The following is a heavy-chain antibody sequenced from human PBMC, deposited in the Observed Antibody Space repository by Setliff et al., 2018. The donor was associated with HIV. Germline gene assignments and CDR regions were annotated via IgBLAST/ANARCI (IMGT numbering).Heavy chain of an antibody. CDR1: GYTFTSNA. CDR3: ARESPQLPSIAVAGTSLDAFDI. J-gene: IGHJ3*02. Sequence: ASVKVSCKASGYTFTSNAMNWVRQAPGQGLEWMGWINTNTGNPTYAQGFTGRFVFSLDTSVSTAYLQISSLKAEDTAVYYCARESPQLPSIAVAGTSLDAFDIWGQGTMVTVSS. D-gene: IGHD6-19*01. CDR2: INTNTGNP. V-gene: IGHV7-4-1*02.